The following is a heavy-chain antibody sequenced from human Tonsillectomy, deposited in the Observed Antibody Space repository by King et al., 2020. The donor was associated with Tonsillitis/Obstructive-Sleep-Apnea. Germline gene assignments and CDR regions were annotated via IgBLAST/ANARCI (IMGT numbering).Heavy chain of an antibody. CDR2: ISGSGGST. V-gene: IGHV3-23*04. D-gene: IGHD6-19*01. CDR1: GFTFSSYA. Sequence: EVQLVESGGGLVQPGGSLRLSCAASGFTFSSYAMSWVRQAPGKGLEWVSAISGSGGSTYYADSVKGRFTISRDNSKNTLYLQMNSRRAEDTAVYYCAKAGVYSSGWSGYYSYGMDVWGQGTTVTVSS. J-gene: IGHJ6*02. CDR3: AKAGVYSSGWSGYYSYGMDV.